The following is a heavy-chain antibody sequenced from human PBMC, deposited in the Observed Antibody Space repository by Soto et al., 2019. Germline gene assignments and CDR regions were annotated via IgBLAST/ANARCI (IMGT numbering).Heavy chain of an antibody. CDR1: GGTFSSYA. V-gene: IGHV1-69*01. CDR3: ASGVKRYYDYGMDV. CDR2: IIPIFGTA. D-gene: IGHD3-10*01. J-gene: IGHJ6*01. Sequence: QVQLVQSGAEVNKPGSSVKVSCKASGGTFSSYAISWVRQAPGQGLEWMGGIIPIFGTANYAQKFQGRVTITADESTSTAYRERSSRRAEDTAGDYCASGVKRYYDYGMDVWGQGTTVTVSS.